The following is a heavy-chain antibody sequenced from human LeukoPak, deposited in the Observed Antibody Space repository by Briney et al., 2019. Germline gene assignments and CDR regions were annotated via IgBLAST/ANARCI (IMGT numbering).Heavy chain of an antibody. J-gene: IGHJ6*03. CDR2: ISYDGSNK. CDR1: GFTFSSYA. Sequence: GGSLRLSCAASGFTFSSYAMHWVRQAPGKGLEWVAVISYDGSNKYYADSVKGRFTISRDNSKNTLCLQMNSLRAEDTAVYYCARDRRLEWFGDYMDVWGKGTTVTVSS. D-gene: IGHD3-3*01. V-gene: IGHV3-30-3*01. CDR3: ARDRRLEWFGDYMDV.